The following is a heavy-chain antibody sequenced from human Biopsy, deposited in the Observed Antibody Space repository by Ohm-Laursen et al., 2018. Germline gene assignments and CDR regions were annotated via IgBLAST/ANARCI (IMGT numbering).Heavy chain of an antibody. CDR1: GFSFTGYY. D-gene: IGHD6-19*01. Sequence: GASVKVSCKASGFSFTGYYIHWVRQAPGQGLEWMGWISPKSGDTNYAHKFQGNIPMTRDTSMSTAYMEMSRLRCDDTAVYYCALQSVAQMKNFDYWGQGTLVTVSS. CDR3: ALQSVAQMKNFDY. CDR2: ISPKSGDT. V-gene: IGHV1-2*02. J-gene: IGHJ4*02.